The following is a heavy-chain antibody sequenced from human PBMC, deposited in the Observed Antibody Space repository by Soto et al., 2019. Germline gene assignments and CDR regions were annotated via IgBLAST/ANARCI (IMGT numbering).Heavy chain of an antibody. Sequence: PGGSLTLSCAASGFTFSTAAMHWVRQGQGKGLHWVAVISYDASKNHYGNPANGRFTTSRDNSKNNQFLQMNSPTTEDRAIYYCARDMYSSGYLSCTVAWGQGALVTVSS. CDR1: GFTFSTAA. D-gene: IGHD4-4*01. CDR3: ARDMYSSGYLSCTVA. V-gene: IGHV3-30-3*01. CDR2: ISYDASKN. J-gene: IGHJ5*02.